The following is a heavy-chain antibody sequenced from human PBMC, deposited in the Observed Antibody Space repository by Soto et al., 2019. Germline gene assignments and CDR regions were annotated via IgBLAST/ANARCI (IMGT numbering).Heavy chain of an antibody. CDR2: IIPIFGTA. Sequence: GASVKVSCKASGGTFSSYAISWVRQAPGQGLEWMGGIIPIFGTANYAQKFQGRVTITADESTSTAYMELSSLRSEDTAVYYCARERSVMGYYYYGMDVWGQGTTVTVSS. J-gene: IGHJ6*02. CDR3: ARERSVMGYYYYGMDV. D-gene: IGHD2-8*01. CDR1: GGTFSSYA. V-gene: IGHV1-69*13.